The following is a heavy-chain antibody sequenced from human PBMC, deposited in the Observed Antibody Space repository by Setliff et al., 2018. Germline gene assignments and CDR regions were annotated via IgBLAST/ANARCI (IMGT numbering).Heavy chain of an antibody. V-gene: IGHV1-24*01. J-gene: IGHJ3*02. CDR3: ARSYDSGFYHQRDAYDI. D-gene: IGHD3-22*01. CDR1: GYTLTELS. CDR2: FDPEDGET. Sequence: ASVKVSCKVSGYTLTELSMHWVRQAPGKGPEWMGGFDPEDGETIYAQKFQGRVTMTEDTSTDTAYMELSSLRSEDTAVYYCARSYDSGFYHQRDAYDIWGQGTMVTVSS.